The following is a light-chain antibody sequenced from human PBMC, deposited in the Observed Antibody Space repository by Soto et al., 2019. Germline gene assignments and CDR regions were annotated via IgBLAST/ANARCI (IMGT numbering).Light chain of an antibody. CDR1: QSISSY. CDR3: QQCYSSPWT. Sequence: DIQLTQSPSTLSASLGDRVTISCRASQSISSYLAWYQQKPGKAPKLLIYAASSLESGVPSRFSGSGSGTEFTLTISSLQPEDFATYYCQQCYSSPWTFGQGTKVDIK. J-gene: IGKJ1*01. CDR2: AAS. V-gene: IGKV1-39*01.